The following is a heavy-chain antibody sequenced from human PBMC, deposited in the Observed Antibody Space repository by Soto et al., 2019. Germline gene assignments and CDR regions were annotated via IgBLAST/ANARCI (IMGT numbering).Heavy chain of an antibody. J-gene: IGHJ6*02. CDR3: ARHPGGRGYYYGMDV. D-gene: IGHD2-15*01. CDR1: GGTFSSYA. V-gene: IGHV1-69*13. CDR2: INPIFGTA. Sequence: GASVKVSCKASGGTFSSYAISWVRQAPGQGLEWMGGINPIFGTANYAQKFQGRVTITADEYTSTAYMELSSLRSEDTAVYYCARHPGGRGYYYGMDVWGQGTTVTVSS.